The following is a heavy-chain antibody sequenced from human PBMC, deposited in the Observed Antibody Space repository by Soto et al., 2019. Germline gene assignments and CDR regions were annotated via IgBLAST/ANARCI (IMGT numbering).Heavy chain of an antibody. CDR1: GYTFTNYD. Sequence: QVQLVQSGAEVKKPGASVKVSCKSSGYTFTNYDFHWVRQATGQGLEWMGWMNPNSGDTGYAQKFLGRVNLTMTTSISTAYMELSSLTSDDADVYYCTQNPHYWGEFHYWRKGTLVTVSS. J-gene: IGHJ4*02. V-gene: IGHV1-8*01. D-gene: IGHD7-27*01. CDR2: MNPNSGDT. CDR3: TQNPHYWGEFHY.